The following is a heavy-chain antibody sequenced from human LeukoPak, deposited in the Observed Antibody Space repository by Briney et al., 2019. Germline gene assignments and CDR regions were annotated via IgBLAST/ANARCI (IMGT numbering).Heavy chain of an antibody. J-gene: IGHJ6*03. CDR3: ARLRGYSGYDLRYYYYYYMDV. D-gene: IGHD5-12*01. CDR2: INHSGST. Sequence: SETLSLTCAVYGGSFSGYYWSWIRQPPGKGLEWIGEINHSGSTNYNPSLKSRVTISVDTSKNQFSLKLSSVTAADTAVYYCARLRGYSGYDLRYYYYYYMDVWGKGTTVTVSS. V-gene: IGHV4-34*01. CDR1: GGSFSGYY.